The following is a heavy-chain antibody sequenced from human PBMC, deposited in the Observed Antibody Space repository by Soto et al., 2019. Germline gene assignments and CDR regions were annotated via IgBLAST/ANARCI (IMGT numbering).Heavy chain of an antibody. CDR1: GSRFSNYV. D-gene: IGHD2-2*02. Sequence: QVQLVQSGAEVKTPGSSLKVSCTVSGSRFSNYVISWVRQAPGHGLEWLGRIIPIFNTTQYAQKFQGRVTIHADRSTNTASLELSRLRSDDTAVYYCAREGRGKKAGYNGLVSLGYWGQGNMVTLSS. J-gene: IGHJ4*02. V-gene: IGHV1-69*06. CDR2: IIPIFNTT. CDR3: AREGRGKKAGYNGLVSLGY.